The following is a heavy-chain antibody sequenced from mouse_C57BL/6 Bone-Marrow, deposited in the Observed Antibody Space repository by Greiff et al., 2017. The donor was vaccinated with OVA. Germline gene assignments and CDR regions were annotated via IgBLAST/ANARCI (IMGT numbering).Heavy chain of an antibody. CDR3: ASPIYYGNPKDAMDY. D-gene: IGHD2-1*01. CDR1: GYTFTSYW. CDR2: SHPSDSDT. Sequence: QVQLQQPGAELVKPGASVKVSCKASGYTFTSYWMHWVKQRPGQGREWIGRSHPSDSDTNYNQKFKGKATLTVDKSSSTAYMQLSSLTSEDSAVYYCASPIYYGNPKDAMDYWGQGTSVTVSS. V-gene: IGHV1-74*01. J-gene: IGHJ4*01.